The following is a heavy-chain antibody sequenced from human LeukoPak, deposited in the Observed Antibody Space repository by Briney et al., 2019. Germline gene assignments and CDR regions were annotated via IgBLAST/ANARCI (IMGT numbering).Heavy chain of an antibody. D-gene: IGHD3-10*01. J-gene: IGHJ4*02. CDR2: FNPDDSDT. Sequence: GESLRISCQGSGYDFAAYWIGWVRQMPGKGLEWVGIFNPDDSDTRYSPSFQGQVTISADKSTSTAYLHWNKLTAADTAIYYCARRSGIYYAPCFDHWGQGTLVTVSS. V-gene: IGHV5-51*01. CDR3: ARRSGIYYAPCFDH. CDR1: GYDFAAYW.